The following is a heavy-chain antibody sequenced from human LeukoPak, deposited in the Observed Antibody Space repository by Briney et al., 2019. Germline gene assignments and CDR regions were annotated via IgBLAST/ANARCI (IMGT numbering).Heavy chain of an antibody. D-gene: IGHD6-19*01. CDR3: AKDLHLGSGLYGGDY. CDR2: ISYDGNQK. CDR1: GFTFSSYG. V-gene: IGHV3-30*18. J-gene: IGHJ4*02. Sequence: GGSLRLSCVASGFTFSSYGMHWVRQAPGRGLEWVAIISYDGNQKYYGDTVKGRFTISKDDSKNTLYLQMNSLRPEDTAVYYCAKDLHLGSGLYGGDYWGQGTLVTVSS.